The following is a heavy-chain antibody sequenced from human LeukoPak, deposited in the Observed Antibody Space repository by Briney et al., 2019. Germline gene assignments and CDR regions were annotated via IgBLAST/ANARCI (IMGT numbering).Heavy chain of an antibody. Sequence: PGGSLRLSCAASGFTFSSYGMHWVRQAPGKGLEWVAVISYDGSNKYYADSVKGRFTISRDISKNTLYLQMNSLRAEDTAVYYCAKLEQRGYSYGFDAFDIWGQGTMVTVSS. CDR1: GFTFSSYG. D-gene: IGHD5-18*01. J-gene: IGHJ3*02. CDR2: ISYDGSNK. CDR3: AKLEQRGYSYGFDAFDI. V-gene: IGHV3-30*18.